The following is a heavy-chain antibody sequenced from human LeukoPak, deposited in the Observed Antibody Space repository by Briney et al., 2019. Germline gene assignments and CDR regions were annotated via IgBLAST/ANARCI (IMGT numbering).Heavy chain of an antibody. Sequence: ASVKVSCTASGYTFTGYYMHWVRQAPGQGLEWMGWINPNSGGTNYAQKFQGWVTMTGDTSISTAYMELSRLRSDDTAVYYCARETYYYDSSGYYAGAFDIWGQGTMVTSLQ. J-gene: IGHJ3*02. V-gene: IGHV1-2*04. CDR2: INPNSGGT. D-gene: IGHD3-22*01. CDR1: GYTFTGYY. CDR3: ARETYYYDSSGYYAGAFDI.